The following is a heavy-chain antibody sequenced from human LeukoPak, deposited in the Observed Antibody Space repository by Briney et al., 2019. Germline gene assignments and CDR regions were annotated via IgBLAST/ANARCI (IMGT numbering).Heavy chain of an antibody. CDR2: IYYSGST. V-gene: IGHV4-39*01. CDR1: GGSISSSSYY. CDR3: ARHPPSRPSYYFDY. D-gene: IGHD1-26*01. Sequence: SETLSLTCTVSGGSISSSSYYWGWIRQPPGKGLEWIGSIYYSGSTYYNPSLKSRVTISVDTSKNQSSLKLSSVTAADTAVYYCARHPPSRPSYYFDYWGQGTLVTVSS. J-gene: IGHJ4*02.